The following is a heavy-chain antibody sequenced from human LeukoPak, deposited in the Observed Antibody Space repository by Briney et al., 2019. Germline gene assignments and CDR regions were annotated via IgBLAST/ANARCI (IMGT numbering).Heavy chain of an antibody. CDR1: GFPFSDFS. D-gene: IGHD3-10*02. J-gene: IGHJ4*02. CDR2: INSGGTTT. Sequence: GGSLRLSCATSGFPFSDFSMTWVRQAPGKGLEWISTINSGGTTTYYAESVKGRFTISRDNFKNALYLQMSSLRVEDTAIYYCAKQSYARSLGEGGPGTLVTVSS. CDR3: AKQSYARSLGE. V-gene: IGHV3-23*01.